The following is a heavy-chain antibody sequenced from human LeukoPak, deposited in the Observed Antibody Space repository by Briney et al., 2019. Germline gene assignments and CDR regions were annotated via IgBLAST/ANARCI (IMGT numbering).Heavy chain of an antibody. CDR1: GGPIYSYY. J-gene: IGHJ4*02. Sequence: PSETLSITCTVSGGPIYSYYWSWIRQTAGKGLEWIGRLYPGVSTNYNPSLKSRVTMSVDTSKNQFALKLSAVTAADTAVYFCVRGGSQFIEMDYWGQGILVSVSS. V-gene: IGHV4-4*07. CDR3: VRGGSQFIEMDY. D-gene: IGHD3-16*02. CDR2: LYPGVST.